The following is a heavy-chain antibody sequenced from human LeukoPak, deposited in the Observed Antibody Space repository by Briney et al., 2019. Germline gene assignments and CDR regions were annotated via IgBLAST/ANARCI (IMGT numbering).Heavy chain of an antibody. V-gene: IGHV5-51*01. D-gene: IGHD4-17*01. CDR2: LYPGDSDT. J-gene: IGHJ4*02. CDR1: GYNFTSHW. Sequence: GESLNISCEGSGYNFTSHWIGWVRQMPGKGLEWMGILYPGDSDTRYSPSFQGQVTISADKSISTAYLQWSSLKASDTAMYYCARLGDLYGDYGIHDYWGQGTLVTVSS. CDR3: ARLGDLYGDYGIHDY.